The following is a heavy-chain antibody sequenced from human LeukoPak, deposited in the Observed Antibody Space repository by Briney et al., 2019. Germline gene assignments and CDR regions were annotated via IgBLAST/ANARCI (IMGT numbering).Heavy chain of an antibody. D-gene: IGHD2-15*01. CDR2: ISSDSDDI. V-gene: IGHV3-9*01. Sequence: GGSLRLSCVGSGFTFDEYAMHWVRQPPGKGLEWVAGISSDSDDIGYADSVKGRFTISRDSAKKSLYLQMNSLRAEDTALYYCAKDRYCTSSSCPIDYWGRGTLVTVSS. CDR1: GFTFDEYA. J-gene: IGHJ4*02. CDR3: AKDRYCTSSSCPIDY.